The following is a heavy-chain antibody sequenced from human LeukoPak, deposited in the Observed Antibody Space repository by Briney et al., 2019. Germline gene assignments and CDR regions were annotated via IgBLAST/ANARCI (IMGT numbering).Heavy chain of an antibody. CDR2: IYYSGPT. Sequence: PSETLSLTCTVSGGSIRSLYWSWIRQPPGKGLEGIGYIYYSGPTNYNPSLRSRVTVSVDTSKNQFSLKLSSVTAADTAVYYCARVRPGDGFDFDYWGQGTLVTVSS. D-gene: IGHD5-24*01. CDR3: ARVRPGDGFDFDY. V-gene: IGHV4-59*11. J-gene: IGHJ4*02. CDR1: GGSIRSLY.